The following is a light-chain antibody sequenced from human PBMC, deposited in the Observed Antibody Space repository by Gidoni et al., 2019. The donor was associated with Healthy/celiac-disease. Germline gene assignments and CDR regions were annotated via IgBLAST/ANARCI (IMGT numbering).Light chain of an antibody. CDR1: QIVTSY. CDR3: QQRSNWPSVG. CDR2: DAY. J-gene: IGKJ1*01. Sequence: EIVLTQSPATLSLSPGERATLSCRVSQIVTSYLAWYQQNPGQAPRLLIYDAYNRATGIPARFSGSGSGTDFTLTISSLEPEDFAVYYCQQRSNWPSVGFGQGTKVEIK. V-gene: IGKV3-11*01.